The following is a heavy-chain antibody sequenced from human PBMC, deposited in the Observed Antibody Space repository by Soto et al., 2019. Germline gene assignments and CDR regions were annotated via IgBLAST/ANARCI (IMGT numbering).Heavy chain of an antibody. J-gene: IGHJ4*02. D-gene: IGHD3-16*01. V-gene: IGHV4-4*07. CDR2: LYTRGTT. CDR1: GASISNFY. Sequence: SSETLSLTCSVSGASISNFYWSWIRQSAGKGLEWIGRLYTRGTTDYNPSLKSRVTMSIDTSKNRVSLSLTSVTAADTAVYYCAKGGTYYFDSWGQGIVVTVS. CDR3: AKGGTYYFDS.